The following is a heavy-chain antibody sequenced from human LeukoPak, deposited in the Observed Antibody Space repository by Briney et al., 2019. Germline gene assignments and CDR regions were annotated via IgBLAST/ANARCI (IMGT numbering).Heavy chain of an antibody. CDR3: ARAQYYYGSGSYYERCYYYYYMDV. Sequence: GSLRLSCAASGFTFSSYAMHWVRQAPGKGLEWVAVISYDGSNKYYADSVKGRFTISRDNSKNTLYLQMNSLRAEDTAVYYCARAQYYYGSGSYYERCYYYYYMDVWGKGTTVTVSS. CDR1: GFTFSSYA. V-gene: IGHV3-30*04. CDR2: ISYDGSNK. J-gene: IGHJ6*03. D-gene: IGHD3-10*01.